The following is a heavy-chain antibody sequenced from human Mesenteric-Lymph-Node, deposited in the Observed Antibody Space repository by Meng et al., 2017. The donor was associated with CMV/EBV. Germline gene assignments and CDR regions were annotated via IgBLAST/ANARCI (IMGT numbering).Heavy chain of an antibody. D-gene: IGHD2-2*02. CDR3: ARDGCSSTSCYILGY. CDR2: INPSGGST. J-gene: IGHJ4*02. Sequence: GGSLRLSCAASGFTFTSYYMHWVRQAPGQGLEWMGIINPSGGSTSYAQKFQGRVTMTRDTSTSTVYMELSSLRSEDTAVYYCARDGCSSTSCYILGYWGQGTLVTVSS. CDR1: GFTFTSYY. V-gene: IGHV1-46*01.